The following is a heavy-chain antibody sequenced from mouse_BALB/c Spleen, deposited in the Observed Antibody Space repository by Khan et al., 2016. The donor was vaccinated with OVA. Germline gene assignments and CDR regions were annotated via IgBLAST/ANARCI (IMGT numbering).Heavy chain of an antibody. CDR2: ISRGGSYT. J-gene: IGHJ4*01. CDR3: ARFITTATGDYFGMDY. Sequence: EVELVESGGDLVKPGGSLKLSCAASGFIFSSYGMSWVRQTPDKRLEWVATISRGGSYTYYPDSVKGRFTISRDNAKNTLYLQMSSLKAEDTAMYYCARFITTATGDYFGMDYWGRGTSVTISS. D-gene: IGHD1-2*01. CDR1: GFIFSSYG. V-gene: IGHV5-6*01.